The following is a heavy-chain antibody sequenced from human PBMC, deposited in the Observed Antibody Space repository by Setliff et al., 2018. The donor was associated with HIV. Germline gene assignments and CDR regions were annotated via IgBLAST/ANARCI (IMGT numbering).Heavy chain of an antibody. D-gene: IGHD2-8*01. CDR2: INHSGST. CDR3: ARGLPTTGPDF. V-gene: IGHV4-34*01. Sequence: SETLSLTCAVYGGSFSGYDWSWIRQPPGKGLEWIGEINHSGSTNYNPSLKSRVTISINTSKNQFSLKLSSVTAADTAVYYCARGLPTTGPDFWGQGTLVTVSS. J-gene: IGHJ4*02. CDR1: GGSFSGYD.